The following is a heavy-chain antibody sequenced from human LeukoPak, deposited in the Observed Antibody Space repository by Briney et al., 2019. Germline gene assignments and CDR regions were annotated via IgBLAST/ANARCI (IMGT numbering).Heavy chain of an antibody. CDR2: IKQDGSEK. V-gene: IGHV3-7*01. D-gene: IGHD5-18*01. Sequence: PGGSLRLSCAASGFTFSSYWMSWVRQAPGKGLEWVANIKQDGSEKYYVDSVKGRFTISRDNAKNSLYLQMNSLRAEDTAVYYCARDHPLWNLHDAFDIWGQGTMVTVSS. CDR1: GFTFSSYW. CDR3: ARDHPLWNLHDAFDI. J-gene: IGHJ3*02.